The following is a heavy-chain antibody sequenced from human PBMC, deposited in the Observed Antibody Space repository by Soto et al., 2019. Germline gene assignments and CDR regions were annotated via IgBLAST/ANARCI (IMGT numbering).Heavy chain of an antibody. Sequence: GGSLRLSCSASGFTFSSYAMHWVRQAPGKGLEYVSAISSNGGSTYYADSVKGRFTISIDNSKNTLYLQMSSLRAEDTAVYSCVKDRAVAAAGTLRPGYFDYWGQGTLVTVSS. CDR2: ISSNGGST. CDR1: GFTFSSYA. CDR3: VKDRAVAAAGTLRPGYFDY. J-gene: IGHJ4*02. D-gene: IGHD6-13*01. V-gene: IGHV3-64D*06.